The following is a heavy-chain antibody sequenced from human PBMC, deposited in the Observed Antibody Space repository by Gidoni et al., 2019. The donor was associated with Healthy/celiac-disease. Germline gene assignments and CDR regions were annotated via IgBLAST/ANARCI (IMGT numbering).Heavy chain of an antibody. CDR2: IKSKTDGGKT. CDR3: TAEGGWFGELFPSYYYYGMDV. Sequence: EVQLVESGGGLLKPGGSLRLSCAASGFPFSNAWMSLVLQAPGKGLEWVGRIKSKTDGGKTDYAEPVKGRFTISREDSKNTLYLQMNSLKTEDTAVYYCTAEGGWFGELFPSYYYYGMDVWGQGTTVTVSS. D-gene: IGHD3-10*01. J-gene: IGHJ6*02. V-gene: IGHV3-15*01. CDR1: GFPFSNAW.